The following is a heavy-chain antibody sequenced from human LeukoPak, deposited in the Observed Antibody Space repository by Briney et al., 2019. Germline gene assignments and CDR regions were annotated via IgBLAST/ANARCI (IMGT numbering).Heavy chain of an antibody. D-gene: IGHD6-19*01. CDR1: GYTFTSYY. Sequence: GASVKVSCKASGYTFTSYYMHWVRQAPGQGLEWMGIINPSGGSTSYAQKFQGRVTMTRDTSTSTVYMELSSLRSEDTAVYYCARDALPGIAVADHLPHFDYWGQGTLVTVSS. CDR3: ARDALPGIAVADHLPHFDY. CDR2: INPSGGST. V-gene: IGHV1-46*01. J-gene: IGHJ4*02.